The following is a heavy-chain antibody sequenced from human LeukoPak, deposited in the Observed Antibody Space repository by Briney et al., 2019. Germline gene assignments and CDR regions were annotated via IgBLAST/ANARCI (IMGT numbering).Heavy chain of an antibody. CDR3: AREVVPGLGIYYYYYYMDV. V-gene: IGHV3-21*01. CDR2: ISSSSSYI. J-gene: IGHJ6*03. D-gene: IGHD7-27*01. Sequence: GGSLRLACAASGFTFSSYSMNWVRQAPGKGLEWVSSISSSSSYIYYADSVKGRFTISRDNAKNSLYLQMNSLRAEHTAVYYCAREVVPGLGIYYYYYYMDVWGKGTTVTVSS. CDR1: GFTFSSYS.